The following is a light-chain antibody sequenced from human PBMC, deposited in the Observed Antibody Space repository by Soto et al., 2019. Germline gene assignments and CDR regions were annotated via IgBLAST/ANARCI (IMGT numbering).Light chain of an antibody. Sequence: QSVLTQPPSASGTPGQRVTISCSGSSSNIGSNYVYWYQQLPGTAPKLLIYKNNRRPSGVPDRFSGSKSGTSASLAISGLRSEDEAEYYCAAWDDSLSGYVVFGGGTKLTVL. V-gene: IGLV1-47*01. CDR1: SSNIGSNY. CDR3: AAWDDSLSGYVV. CDR2: KNN. J-gene: IGLJ2*01.